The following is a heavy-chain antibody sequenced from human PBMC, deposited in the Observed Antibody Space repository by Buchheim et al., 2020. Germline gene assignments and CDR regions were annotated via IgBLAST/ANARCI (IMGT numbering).Heavy chain of an antibody. J-gene: IGHJ4*02. CDR3: AKDSETTVVTPNFDY. V-gene: IGHV3-30*18. Sequence: QVQLVESGGGVVQPGRSLRLSCAASGFTFSSYGMHWVRQAPGKGLEWVAVISYDGSNKYYADSVKGRFTISRDNSKNPLYLQMNRLGAEDTAVYYCAKDSETTVVTPNFDYWGQGTL. CDR2: ISYDGSNK. D-gene: IGHD4-23*01. CDR1: GFTFSSYG.